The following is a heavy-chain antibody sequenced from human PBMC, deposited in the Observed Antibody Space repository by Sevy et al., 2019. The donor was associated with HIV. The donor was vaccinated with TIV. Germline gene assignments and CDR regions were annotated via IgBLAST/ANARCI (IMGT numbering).Heavy chain of an antibody. Sequence: SLKISCAASGFTFSSYAMHWVRQAPGKGLEWVAVISYDGSNKYYADSVKGRFTISRDNSKNTLYLQMNSLRAEDTAVYYCARGGRYCSSTSCYTHWFDPWGQGTLVTVSS. CDR2: ISYDGSNK. V-gene: IGHV3-30*04. CDR3: ARGGRYCSSTSCYTHWFDP. D-gene: IGHD2-2*02. CDR1: GFTFSSYA. J-gene: IGHJ5*02.